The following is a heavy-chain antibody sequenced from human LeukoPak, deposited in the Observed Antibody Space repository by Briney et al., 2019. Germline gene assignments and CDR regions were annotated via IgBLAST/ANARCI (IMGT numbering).Heavy chain of an antibody. V-gene: IGHV1-2*02. J-gene: IGHJ6*02. Sequence: SSVKASCKPSGYTFSNYYLHGVRQAPGQGLEWMGKINHNSGGTNYAQKFQGRVTMNRDTSISTAFLQWSSLKASDTAMYYCARHWCSGGSCYSRSSRYYYYGMDVWGQGTTVTVSS. CDR2: INHNSGGT. CDR3: ARHWCSGGSCYSRSSRYYYYGMDV. D-gene: IGHD2-15*01. CDR1: GYTFSNYY.